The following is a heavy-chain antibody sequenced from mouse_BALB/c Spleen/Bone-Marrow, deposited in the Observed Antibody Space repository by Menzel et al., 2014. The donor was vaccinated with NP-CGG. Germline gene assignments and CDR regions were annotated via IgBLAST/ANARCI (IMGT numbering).Heavy chain of an antibody. CDR2: ISSGGST. D-gene: IGHD2-4*01. V-gene: IGHV5-6-5*01. CDR1: GFTFSSYA. CDR3: ARDDYDDQYYFDY. J-gene: IGHJ2*01. Sequence: EVKLVESGGGLVKPGGSLKLSCAASGFTFSSYAMSWVRQTPEKRLEWVASISSGGSTYYPDSVKGRFTISRDNARNILYLQMSSLRSEDRAMYYCARDDYDDQYYFDYWGQGTTLTVSS.